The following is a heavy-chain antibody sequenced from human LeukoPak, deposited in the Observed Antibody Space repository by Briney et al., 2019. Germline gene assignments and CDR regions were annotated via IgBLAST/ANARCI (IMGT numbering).Heavy chain of an antibody. J-gene: IGHJ4*02. Sequence: PGGSLRLSCTASGFTFGDYAMSWVGQAPGKGLEWVGFIRSKAHGGTTEYAASVKGRFTISRDDSKSIAYLQMNSLKTEDTAVYYCTRVGSSSSFDYWGQGTLVTVSS. CDR1: GFTFGDYA. CDR2: IRSKAHGGTT. CDR3: TRVGSSSSFDY. D-gene: IGHD6-6*01. V-gene: IGHV3-49*04.